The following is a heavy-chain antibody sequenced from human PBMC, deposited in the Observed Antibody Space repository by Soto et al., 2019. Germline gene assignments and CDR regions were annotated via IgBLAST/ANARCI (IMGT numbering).Heavy chain of an antibody. J-gene: IGHJ4*02. CDR3: ARGYSSDWHVFGDY. V-gene: IGHV3-74*01. Sequence: EVQLVESGGGLVQPGGSLRLSCAASGFTFSRYWMHWVRQAPGKGLVWLSRINSEGSTTTYADSVKGRFTISRDNAKNTLDLQMNSLRAEDSAVYYCARGYSSDWHVFGDYWGQGILVTVSS. CDR2: INSEGSTT. CDR1: GFTFSRYW. D-gene: IGHD6-19*01.